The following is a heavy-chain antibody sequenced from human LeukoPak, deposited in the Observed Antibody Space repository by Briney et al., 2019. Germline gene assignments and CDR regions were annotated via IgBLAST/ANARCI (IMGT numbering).Heavy chain of an antibody. CDR3: AGEGEYGESYS. D-gene: IGHD2-21*01. Sequence: PSETLSLTCAVSGDSISYESYYWNWIRQAPGKRPEWIGNIYRGRTRVNPSYTSRVAISVDTSKSQVSLSLTSVTAADTAIYYCAGEGEYGESYSWGQGVLVIVSA. V-gene: IGHV4-30-2*01. CDR1: GDSISYESYY. CDR2: IYRGRT. J-gene: IGHJ4*02.